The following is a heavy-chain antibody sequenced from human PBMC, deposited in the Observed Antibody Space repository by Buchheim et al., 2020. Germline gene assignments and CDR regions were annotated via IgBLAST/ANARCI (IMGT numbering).Heavy chain of an antibody. J-gene: IGHJ4*02. CDR3: ARVLLELKVVDY. Sequence: QVQLQESGPGLVKPSQTLSLTCTVSGGSISSGYYYWIWIRQPPGKGLEWIGYIYYSGSTYYHPSLKSRVTISVTSSSNQFSLKLSTVTAADTAVYYCARVLLELKVVDYWGQGTL. CDR1: GGSISSGYYY. D-gene: IGHD1-7*01. V-gene: IGHV4-30-4*01. CDR2: IYYSGST.